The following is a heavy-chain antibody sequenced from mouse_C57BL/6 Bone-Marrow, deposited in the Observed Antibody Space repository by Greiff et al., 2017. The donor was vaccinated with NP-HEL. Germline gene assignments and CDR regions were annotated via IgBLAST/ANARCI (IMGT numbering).Heavy chain of an antibody. J-gene: IGHJ1*03. CDR1: GFTFSDYG. Sequence: EVKLMESGGGLVKPGGSLKLSCAASGFTFSDYGMHWVRQAPEKGLEWVAYISSGSSTIYYADTVKGRFTISRDNAKNTLFLQMTSLRSEDTAMYYCARRDYYGFYWYFDVWGTGTTVTVSS. CDR2: ISSGSSTI. CDR3: ARRDYYGFYWYFDV. V-gene: IGHV5-17*01. D-gene: IGHD1-2*01.